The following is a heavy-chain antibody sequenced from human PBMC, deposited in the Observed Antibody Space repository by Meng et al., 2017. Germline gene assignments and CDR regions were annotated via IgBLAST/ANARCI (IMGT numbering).Heavy chain of an antibody. Sequence: QVQRGQSGAEVKKPGASVKVSCKASGYTFTGYYMHWVRQAPGQGLEWMGWINPNSGGTNYAQKFQGRVTMTRDTSISTAYMELSRLRSDDTAVYYCASASFNYYGSGSYYSWGQGTLVTVSS. CDR1: GYTFTGYY. V-gene: IGHV1-2*02. CDR2: INPNSGGT. CDR3: ASASFNYYGSGSYYS. J-gene: IGHJ5*02. D-gene: IGHD3-10*01.